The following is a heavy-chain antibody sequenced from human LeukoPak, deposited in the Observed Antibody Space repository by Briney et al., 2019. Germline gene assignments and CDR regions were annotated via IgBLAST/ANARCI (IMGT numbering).Heavy chain of an antibody. CDR3: AALWFGGNAFDI. CDR1: GFTFTSSA. CDR2: IVVGSGNT. J-gene: IGHJ3*02. V-gene: IGHV1-58*01. Sequence: SVKVSCKASGFTFTSSAVQWVRQARGHHLEWIGWIVVGSGNTNYAQKFQERVTITRDMSTSTPHMELSSLRSEDTAVYYCAALWFGGNAFDIWGQGAMVTVSS. D-gene: IGHD3-10*01.